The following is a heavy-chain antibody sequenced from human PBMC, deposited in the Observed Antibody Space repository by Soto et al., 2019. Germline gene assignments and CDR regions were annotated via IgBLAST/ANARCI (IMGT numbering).Heavy chain of an antibody. CDR2: ISNDGSNE. V-gene: IGHV3-30*03. CDR1: GFTFRWFG. Sequence: GGSLRLSCAGSGFTFRWFGMNWVRQAPGKGLEWVARISNDGSNEYYVDSVKGRFTISRDNSKNTLYLQMNSLRAEDTAVYYCASWNIASHWGQGTLVTVSS. CDR3: ASWNIASH. D-gene: IGHD5-12*01. J-gene: IGHJ4*02.